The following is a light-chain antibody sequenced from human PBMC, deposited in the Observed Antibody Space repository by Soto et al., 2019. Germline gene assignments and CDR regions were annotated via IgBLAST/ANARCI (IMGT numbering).Light chain of an antibody. V-gene: IGLV1-40*01. CDR1: SSNIGAGYV. J-gene: IGLJ2*01. CDR2: GNS. Sequence: QSVLTQPPSVSGAPGQRVTISCTGSSSNIGAGYVVHWYQQLPGTAPKLLIYGNSNRPSGVPDQFSGSKSGTSASLAITGLQSEDEADYYCQAWDNSLNAWVFGGGTKLTVL. CDR3: QAWDNSLNAWV.